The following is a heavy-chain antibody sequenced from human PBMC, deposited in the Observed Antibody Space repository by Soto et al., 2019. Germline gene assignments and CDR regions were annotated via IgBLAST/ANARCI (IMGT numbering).Heavy chain of an antibody. Sequence: VKVSCKASGGTFSSYAISWVRQAPGQGLEWMGGIIPVFGTGIYAQKFQGRVTITADKSMNTAYMELSSLRSEDTAVYFCARVGGTGGYTYGLDYWGQGTLVTVSS. CDR2: IIPVFGTG. J-gene: IGHJ4*02. CDR1: GGTFSSYA. D-gene: IGHD5-18*01. V-gene: IGHV1-69*13. CDR3: ARVGGTGGYTYGLDY.